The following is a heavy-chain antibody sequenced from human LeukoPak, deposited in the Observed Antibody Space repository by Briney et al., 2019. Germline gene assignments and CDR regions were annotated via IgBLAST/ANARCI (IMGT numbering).Heavy chain of an antibody. Sequence: GGSLRLSCAASGFTFSSYEMNWVRQAPGEGLEWVSHISSDGHVERYVDSVRGRFSMSRDNAKDLLFLQMDGLRAEDTAVYYCARETVNGPFVISLDYWGQGALVTVSS. CDR1: GFTFSSYE. CDR3: ARETVNGPFVISLDY. CDR2: ISSDGHVE. V-gene: IGHV3-48*03. D-gene: IGHD2-8*01. J-gene: IGHJ4*02.